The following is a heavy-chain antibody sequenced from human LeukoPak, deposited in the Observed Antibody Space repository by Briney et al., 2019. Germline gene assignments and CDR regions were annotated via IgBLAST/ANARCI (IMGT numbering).Heavy chain of an antibody. J-gene: IGHJ4*02. CDR2: IKQDGSEK. V-gene: IGHV3-7*01. CDR1: GFTFSSYW. CDR3: ARVVTTVVTFYFDY. D-gene: IGHD4-23*01. Sequence: QTGGSLRLSCAASGFTFSSYWMSWVRQAPGKGLEWVANIKQDGSEKYYVDSVKGRFTISRDNVKNSLYLRMNSLRAEDTAVYYCARVVTTVVTFYFDYWGQGTLVTVSS.